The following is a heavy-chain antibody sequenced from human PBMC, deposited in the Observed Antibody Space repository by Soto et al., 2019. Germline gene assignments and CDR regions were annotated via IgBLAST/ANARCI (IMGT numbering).Heavy chain of an antibody. V-gene: IGHV1-3*01. CDR1: GYTFSGSV. CDR2: INADNGNT. Sequence: QVQLVQSGAEVKKPGASVKVSCKASGYTFSGSVMHWVRQAPGQGLEWMGWINADNGNTKYSQKFQGRVTMTWDTSASTAYMELISLRSEDTAIYYCASEIDATTATSLDYWGQGNLVTLSS. CDR3: ASEIDATTATSLDY. D-gene: IGHD4-17*01. J-gene: IGHJ4*02.